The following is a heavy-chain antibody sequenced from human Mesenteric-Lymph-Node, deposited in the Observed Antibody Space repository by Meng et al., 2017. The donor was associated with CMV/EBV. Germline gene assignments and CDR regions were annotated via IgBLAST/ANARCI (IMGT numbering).Heavy chain of an antibody. V-gene: IGHV3-21*04. D-gene: IGHD3-9*01. Sequence: GESLKISCAASGFTFSSYSMNWVRQAPGKGLEWVSSISSSSSYIYYADSVKGRFTISRDNSRNTVVLQMNSLRAEDTAVYYCAKDERGVLLRSFDYYRWGQGTLVTVSS. J-gene: IGHJ4*02. CDR2: ISSSSSYI. CDR3: AKDERGVLLRSFDYYR. CDR1: GFTFSSYS.